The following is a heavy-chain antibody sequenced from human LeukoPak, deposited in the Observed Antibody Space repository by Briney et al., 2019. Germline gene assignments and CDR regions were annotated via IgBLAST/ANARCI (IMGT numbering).Heavy chain of an antibody. Sequence: GGSLRLSCAASGFTFDDYGMSWVRQAPGKGLAWVSGLNEDGGYTYYADSVKGRFTISRDNSKNTLYLQMNSLRAEDTAVYYCARGGGYYDSSGNFDYWGQGTLVTVSS. CDR1: GFTFDDYG. D-gene: IGHD3-22*01. V-gene: IGHV3-23*01. J-gene: IGHJ4*02. CDR3: ARGGGYYDSSGNFDY. CDR2: LNEDGGYT.